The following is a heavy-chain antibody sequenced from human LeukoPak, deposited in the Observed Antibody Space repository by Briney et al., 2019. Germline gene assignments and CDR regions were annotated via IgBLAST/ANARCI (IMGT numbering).Heavy chain of an antibody. Sequence: PGGSLRLSCAASGFTFSSYWRHWVRQAPGKGLVWVSRINSDGSSTSYADSVKGRFTISRDNAKNTLYLHMNSLRAEDTAVYYCARVRETLGYDFWSGYYRDLKIPYYFDYWGQGTLVTVSS. CDR1: GFTFSSYW. CDR2: INSDGSST. J-gene: IGHJ4*02. V-gene: IGHV3-74*01. CDR3: ARVRETLGYDFWSGYYRDLKIPYYFDY. D-gene: IGHD3-3*01.